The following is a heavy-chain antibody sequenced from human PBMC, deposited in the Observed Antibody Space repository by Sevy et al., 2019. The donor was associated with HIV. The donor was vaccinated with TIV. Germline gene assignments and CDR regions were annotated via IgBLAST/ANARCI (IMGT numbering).Heavy chain of an antibody. D-gene: IGHD3-22*01. CDR2: ISPSGHAI. V-gene: IGHV3-48*03. CDR1: GFIFSNYE. Sequence: GGSLRLSRKASGFIFSNYEMNWVRQAPGKGLEWVSYISPSGHAIYYAYSVKGRFTVSRDNAKNSLYLQMNSLRGDDTALYYCARDIDSSGYSYAFDLWGQGTMVTVSS. J-gene: IGHJ3*01. CDR3: ARDIDSSGYSYAFDL.